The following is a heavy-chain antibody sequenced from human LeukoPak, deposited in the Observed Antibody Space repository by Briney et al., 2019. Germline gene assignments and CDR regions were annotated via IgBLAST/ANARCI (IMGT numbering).Heavy chain of an antibody. CDR1: GFTVSSNY. V-gene: IGHV3-66*01. D-gene: IGHD6-13*01. CDR3: AREPGIAAAGVDY. CDR2: IYSGGST. J-gene: IGHJ4*02. Sequence: GGSLRPSCAASGFTVSSNYMSWVRQAPGKGLEWVSVIYSGGSTYYADSVEGRFTISRDNSKNTLYLQMNSLRAEDTAVYYCAREPGIAAAGVDYWGQGTLVTVSS.